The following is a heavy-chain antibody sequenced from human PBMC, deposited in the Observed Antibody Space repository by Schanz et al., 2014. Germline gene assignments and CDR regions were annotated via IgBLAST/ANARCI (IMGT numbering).Heavy chain of an antibody. V-gene: IGHV1-3*04. D-gene: IGHD5-12*01. CDR3: ARGIGGYGANNYVDY. J-gene: IGHJ4*02. CDR1: GYSFTSYS. CDR2: INTGSGDT. Sequence: QVQVVQSGAELKKPGASVKVSCKASGYSFTSYSMHWVRQAPGQRLEWMGWINTGSGDTKYSQNFQGRVTITRDTSASTAYMELSSLRSEDTAVYSCARGIGGYGANNYVDYWGQGTLVTVSS.